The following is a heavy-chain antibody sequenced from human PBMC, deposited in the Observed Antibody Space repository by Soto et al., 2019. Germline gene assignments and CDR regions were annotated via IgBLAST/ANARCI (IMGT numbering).Heavy chain of an antibody. CDR2: INHGGVT. J-gene: IGHJ5*02. CDR1: GGSVISSGYH. D-gene: IGHD2-2*03. V-gene: IGHV4-39*01. CDR3: ARVGYCTFSTCFATNWFDP. Sequence: PSETLSLTCTVSGGSVISSGYHWGWIRRPPGKELEWIGSINHGGVTYYQPSLKSRVSVSIDTSKNQFSLKLSPESAADTAFYFCARVGYCTFSTCFATNWFDPWGPGTLVTVSS.